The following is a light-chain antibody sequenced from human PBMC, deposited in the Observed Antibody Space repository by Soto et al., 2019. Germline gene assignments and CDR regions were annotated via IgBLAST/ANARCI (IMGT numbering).Light chain of an antibody. CDR1: QSVSSN. J-gene: IGKJ1*01. CDR2: DAY. Sequence: VVLTQSPVTLSLSPGERATLSCRASQSVSSNLAWYQQKPGQVPRLLIYDAYNRATGVPARFSGSGSGTDFTLTIRTLEPEDFAVYYCQQRTDWPTFGQGTKVDIK. CDR3: QQRTDWPT. V-gene: IGKV3-11*01.